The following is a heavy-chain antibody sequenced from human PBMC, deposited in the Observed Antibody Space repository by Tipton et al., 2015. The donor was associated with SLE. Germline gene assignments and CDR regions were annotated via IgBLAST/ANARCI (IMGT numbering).Heavy chain of an antibody. CDR2: IYGGGHST. CDR3: ARDAYSSSWYFDY. V-gene: IGHV3-23*03. D-gene: IGHD6-13*01. CDR1: GFTFSGYA. J-gene: IGHJ4*02. Sequence: GSLRLSCVASGFTFSGYAVNWVRQAPGKGLEWVSIIYGGGHSTKYADSVKGRLTISRDNSKNRLYLQMNRRRGEDTAVYYCARDAYSSSWYFDYWGRGTLVTVSS.